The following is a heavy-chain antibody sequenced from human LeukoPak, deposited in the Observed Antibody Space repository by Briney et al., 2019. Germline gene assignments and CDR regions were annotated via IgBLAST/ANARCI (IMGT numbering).Heavy chain of an antibody. Sequence: GGSLRLSCADSGITFSTYGIYWVRQVPGKGLEWVAVISHDGSNYYYADSVKGRFTISRDNSKNTLYLQMNSLRTEDTAVYYCAKATGSSWYYFDDWGLGTLVTVSS. D-gene: IGHD6-13*01. V-gene: IGHV3-30*18. CDR3: AKATGSSWYYFDD. CDR2: ISHDGSNY. J-gene: IGHJ4*02. CDR1: GITFSTYG.